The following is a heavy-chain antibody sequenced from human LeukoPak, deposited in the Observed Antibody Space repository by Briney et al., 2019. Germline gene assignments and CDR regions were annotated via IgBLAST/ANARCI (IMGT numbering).Heavy chain of an antibody. CDR1: GFTFSSYS. CDR2: ISSSSYI. Sequence: GGSLRLSCAASGFTFSSYSMNWVRQAPGKGLEWVSSISSSSYIYYADSVKGRFTISRDNAKNSLYLQMNSLGAEDTAVYYCARVSILIVPYYAFDIWGQGTMVTVSS. D-gene: IGHD2/OR15-2a*01. CDR3: ARVSILIVPYYAFDI. V-gene: IGHV3-21*01. J-gene: IGHJ3*02.